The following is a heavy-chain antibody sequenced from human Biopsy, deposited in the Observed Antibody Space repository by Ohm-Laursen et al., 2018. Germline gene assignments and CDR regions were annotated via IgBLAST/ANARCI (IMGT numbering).Heavy chain of an antibody. J-gene: IGHJ2*01. V-gene: IGHV4-59*08. Sequence: GTLSLTCAVSGGSISSYYWSWIRQPPGRGLEWIGYIYYTGSTNYNPSLKSRVTISVDTSMNHLSLRLTFVTAADTAVYYCARHAPSYSGSYWRYFDLWGRGTLVTVSS. CDR1: GGSISSYY. CDR3: ARHAPSYSGSYWRYFDL. CDR2: IYYTGST. D-gene: IGHD1-26*01.